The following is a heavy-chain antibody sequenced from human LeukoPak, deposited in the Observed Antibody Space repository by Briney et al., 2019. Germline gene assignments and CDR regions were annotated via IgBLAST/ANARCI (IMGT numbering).Heavy chain of an antibody. Sequence: GGSLRLSCSASGFTFTTSSMNWVRQAPGKGLEWVASITPNARETYYVDSVRGRFTISRNDDQNSVYLQMNSLRAEDTAVYFCARDRAFKAFDYWGQGNLVSVSS. CDR1: GFTFTTSS. V-gene: IGHV3-7*01. J-gene: IGHJ4*02. CDR2: ITPNARET. CDR3: ARDRAFKAFDY.